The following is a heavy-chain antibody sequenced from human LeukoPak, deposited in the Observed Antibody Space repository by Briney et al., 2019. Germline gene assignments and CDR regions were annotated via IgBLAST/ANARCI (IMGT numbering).Heavy chain of an antibody. CDR3: TTLDDYGRT. D-gene: IGHD4-17*01. J-gene: IGHJ5*02. Sequence: PGGSLRLSCAASGFTFSILDMTWVRQAPGKGLEWVGRIRSKTHGGTTDYAAPVKGRFTISRDDSKNTLYLQMNSLKTEDTAVYFCTTLDDYGRTWGQGTLVTVSS. CDR2: IRSKTHGGTT. V-gene: IGHV3-15*01. CDR1: GFTFSILD.